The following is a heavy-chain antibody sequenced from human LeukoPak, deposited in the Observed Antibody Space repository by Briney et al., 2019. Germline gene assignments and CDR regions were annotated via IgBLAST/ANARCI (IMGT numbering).Heavy chain of an antibody. Sequence: SETLSLTCTVSGGSISTYYWSWIRQPAGKGLEWIGRIYSSGSTNYNPSLKSRVTMSVDTSKNQFSLKLRSVTAADTAVYYCARASYSYDINGWVPFDYWGQGTLVTVSS. CDR1: GGSISTYY. CDR3: ARASYSYDINGWVPFDY. D-gene: IGHD3-22*01. J-gene: IGHJ4*02. CDR2: IYSSGST. V-gene: IGHV4-4*07.